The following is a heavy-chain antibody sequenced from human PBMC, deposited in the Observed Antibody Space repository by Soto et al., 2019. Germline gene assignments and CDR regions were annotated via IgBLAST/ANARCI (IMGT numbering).Heavy chain of an antibody. CDR2: IYYSGST. D-gene: IGHD6-6*01. J-gene: IGHJ4*02. CDR3: ASLPYSSSSVNKFDY. Sequence: PSETLSLTCTVSGGSISSSSYYWGWIRQPPGKGLEWIGSIYYSGSTYYNPSLKSRVTISVDTSKNQFSLKLSSVTAADTAVYYCASLPYSSSSVNKFDYWGQGTLVTVSS. V-gene: IGHV4-39*01. CDR1: GGSISSSSYY.